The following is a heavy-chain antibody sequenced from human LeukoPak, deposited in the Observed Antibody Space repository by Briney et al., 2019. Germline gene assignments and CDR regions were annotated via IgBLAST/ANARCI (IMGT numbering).Heavy chain of an antibody. D-gene: IGHD6-19*01. V-gene: IGHV3-23*01. CDR3: AKETVAAPPIDY. CDR2: ISGSAYST. J-gene: IGHJ4*02. Sequence: GGSLRLSCAASGFTFGSYAMSWVRQAPGKGLEWVSAISGSAYSTYYADSVKGRFTISRDNSKNTLYLQMNSLRAEDTAVYYCAKETVAAPPIDYWGQGTLVTVSS. CDR1: GFTFGSYA.